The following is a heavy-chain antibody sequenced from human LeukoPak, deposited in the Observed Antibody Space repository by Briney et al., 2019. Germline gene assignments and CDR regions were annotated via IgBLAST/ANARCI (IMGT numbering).Heavy chain of an antibody. CDR3: ASTRYYDFWSGYFDY. CDR1: GFTFSSFT. CDR2: ISGSGGST. Sequence: PGGSLRLSCAASGFTFSSFTMTWVRQTPGKGLEWVSAISGSGGSTYYADSVKGRFTISRDNSKNTLYLQMNSLRAEDTAVYYCASTRYYDFWSGYFDYWGQGTLVTVSS. V-gene: IGHV3-23*01. D-gene: IGHD3-3*01. J-gene: IGHJ4*02.